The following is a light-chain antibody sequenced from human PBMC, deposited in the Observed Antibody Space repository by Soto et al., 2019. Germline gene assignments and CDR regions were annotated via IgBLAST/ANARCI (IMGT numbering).Light chain of an antibody. V-gene: IGLV2-14*01. Sequence: QSALTQPASVSGSPGQSITISCTGTSSDVGGYNYVSWYQQHPGKAPKLMIYDVSNRPSGVYNRFSGSKSGNTASLTISGLQAEDEADYYSSSYTSSRTLVVFGGGTKVTVL. CDR2: DVS. J-gene: IGLJ2*01. CDR1: SSDVGGYNY. CDR3: SSYTSSRTLVV.